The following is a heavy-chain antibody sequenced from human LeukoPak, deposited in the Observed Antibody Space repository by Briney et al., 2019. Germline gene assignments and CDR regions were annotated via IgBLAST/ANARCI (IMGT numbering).Heavy chain of an antibody. D-gene: IGHD3-9*01. V-gene: IGHV3-23*01. Sequence: GGSLRLSCAASGFTFSSYAMGWVRQAPGKGLEWVSAISGSGGSTYYADSVKGRFTISRDNSKNTLYLQMNSLRAEDTAVYYCAKDGGDYTYYDILTGYYPSYYFDYWGQGTPVTVSS. CDR3: AKDGGDYTYYDILTGYYPSYYFDY. CDR2: ISGSGGST. CDR1: GFTFSSYA. J-gene: IGHJ4*02.